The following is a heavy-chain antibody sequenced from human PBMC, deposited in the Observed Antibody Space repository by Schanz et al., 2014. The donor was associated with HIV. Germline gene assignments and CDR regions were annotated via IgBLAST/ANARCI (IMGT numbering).Heavy chain of an antibody. CDR2: INPKSGGT. D-gene: IGHD3-10*01. CDR1: GGTFSSYA. Sequence: QVQLVQSGAEVKKPGSSVKVSCKASGGTFSSYAISWVRQAPGQGLEWMGWINPKSGGTNYAQKFQGRVTMSTDTSTNTAYMELRSLRSDDTAVYYCARGTYYGSGSYTLDYWGQGTLVTVSS. CDR3: ARGTYYGSGSYTLDY. J-gene: IGHJ4*02. V-gene: IGHV1-18*01.